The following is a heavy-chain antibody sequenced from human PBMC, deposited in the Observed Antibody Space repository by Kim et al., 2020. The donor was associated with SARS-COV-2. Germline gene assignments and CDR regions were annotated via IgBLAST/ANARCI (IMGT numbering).Heavy chain of an antibody. J-gene: IGHJ3*02. V-gene: IGHV3-74*01. Sequence: GGSLRLSCAASGFTFSSEWMHWLRQGPGMGLVWVSRINPYGSITNYADSVKGRFTIARDNAKNTLYLQMNSLRAEDTALYYWARGILRTKGAIDIWGRG. CDR3: ARGILRTKGAIDI. D-gene: IGHD4-17*01. CDR2: INPYGSIT. CDR1: GFTFSSEW.